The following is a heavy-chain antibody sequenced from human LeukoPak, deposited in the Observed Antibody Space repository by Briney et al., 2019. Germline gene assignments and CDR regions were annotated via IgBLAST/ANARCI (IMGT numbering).Heavy chain of an antibody. D-gene: IGHD2-15*01. CDR3: ARAGGGRLDY. J-gene: IGHJ4*02. CDR2: IYYSGST. V-gene: IGHV4-59*01. CDR1: GGSISSYY. Sequence: SEALSLTCTVSGGSISSYYWSWIRQPPGKGLEWIGYIYYSGSTNYNPSLKSRVTISVDTSKNQFSLKLSSVTAADTAVYYCARAGGGRLDYWGQGTLVTVSS.